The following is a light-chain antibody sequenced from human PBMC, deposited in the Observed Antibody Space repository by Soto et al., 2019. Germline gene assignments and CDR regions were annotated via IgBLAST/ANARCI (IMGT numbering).Light chain of an antibody. J-gene: IGLJ1*01. CDR2: DVS. V-gene: IGLV2-14*01. CDR3: SSYTSSSTXLYV. CDR1: SSDVGGYNY. Sequence: QSVLTQPASVSGSPGQSITISCTGTSSDVGGYNYVSWYQQHPGKAPKLMIYDVSNRPSGVSNRFSGSKSGNTASLTISGLQAEDEADYYCSSYTSSSTXLYVFGTGTKVTVL.